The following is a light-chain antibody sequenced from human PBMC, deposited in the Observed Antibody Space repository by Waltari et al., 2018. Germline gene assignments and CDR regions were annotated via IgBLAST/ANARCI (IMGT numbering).Light chain of an antibody. J-gene: IGKJ2*01. CDR3: QQYYDGRT. V-gene: IGKV3-15*01. Sequence: EIVMTQSPATLSVSPGERATLSCRASQSIIIYLAWFQQKPGQAPRLLIYHASTRATGIPARLSGSGSGTEFTLTISSLQSEDFAVYYCQQYYDGRTFGQGTKLEIK. CDR1: QSIIIY. CDR2: HAS.